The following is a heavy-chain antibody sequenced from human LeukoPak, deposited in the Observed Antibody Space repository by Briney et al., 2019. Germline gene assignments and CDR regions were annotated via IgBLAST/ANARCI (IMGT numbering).Heavy chain of an antibody. CDR2: ISSSCSTI. CDR3: ARGYCSGGSCYYYYYGMDV. J-gene: IGHJ6*02. V-gene: IGHV3-48*03. CDR1: GFIFSSYE. D-gene: IGHD2-15*01. Sequence: GGSLRLSCAASGFIFSSYEMNWVRQAPGKGLEWVSYISSSCSTIYYADSVKGRFTISRDNAKNSLYLQMNSLRAEDTAVYYCARGYCSGGSCYYYYYGMDVWGQGTTVTVSS.